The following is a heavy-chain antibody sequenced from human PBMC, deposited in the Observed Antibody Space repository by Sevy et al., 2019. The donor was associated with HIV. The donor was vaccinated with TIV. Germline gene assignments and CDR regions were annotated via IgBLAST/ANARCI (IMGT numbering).Heavy chain of an antibody. CDR3: ARADSLGDLDHFDH. Sequence: GGCLRLSCAASGFTFSSYRMTWVRQAPGKGLEWVADIKPDGTGKKYVDSLKGRFTISRDNAKNSLYLQMNSLRPEDTAVYYCARADSLGDLDHFDHWGQGTLVTVSS. CDR2: IKPDGTGK. V-gene: IGHV3-7*03. CDR1: GFTFSSYR. J-gene: IGHJ4*02. D-gene: IGHD4-17*01.